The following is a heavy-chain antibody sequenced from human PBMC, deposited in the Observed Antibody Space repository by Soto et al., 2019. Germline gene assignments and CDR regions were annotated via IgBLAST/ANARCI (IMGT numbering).Heavy chain of an antibody. Sequence: GGSLRLSCAASGFTFSSYDMHWVRQAAGKSLEWVSAISGAGDTYYAGSVKGRFTISRENAKNSLYLQMNNLRAEDTAVYYCARDRVTMVRGDHYGMDVWGQGTTVTVSS. CDR2: ISGAGDT. D-gene: IGHD3-10*01. V-gene: IGHV3-13*01. CDR1: GFTFSSYD. CDR3: ARDRVTMVRGDHYGMDV. J-gene: IGHJ6*02.